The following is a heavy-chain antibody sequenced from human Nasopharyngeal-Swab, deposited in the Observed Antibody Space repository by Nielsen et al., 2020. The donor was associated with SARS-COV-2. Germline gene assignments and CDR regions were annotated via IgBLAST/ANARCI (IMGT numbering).Heavy chain of an antibody. CDR3: AQRTTSTSYGY. V-gene: IGHV2-5*02. CDR2: IYWDDDK. Sequence: RQAPGKALEWLALIYWDDDKRYSPSLKSRLTITKDTSKNQVVLTMTNMDPVDTATYYCAQRTTSTSYGYWGQGTLVTVSS. J-gene: IGHJ4*02. D-gene: IGHD4-17*01.